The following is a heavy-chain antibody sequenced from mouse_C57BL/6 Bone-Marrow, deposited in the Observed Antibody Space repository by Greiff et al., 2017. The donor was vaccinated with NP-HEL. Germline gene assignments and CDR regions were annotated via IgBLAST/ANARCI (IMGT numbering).Heavy chain of an antibody. CDR3: VRVPYGRESYWYFDV. CDR2: IRSKSSNYAT. CDR1: GFTFNTYA. D-gene: IGHD1-1*01. Sequence: EVQVVESGGGLVQPKGSLKLSCAASGFTFNTYAMHWVRQAPGKGLEWVARIRSKSSNYATYYADSVKDRFTISRDDSQSMLYLQMNNLKTEDTAMYYWVRVPYGRESYWYFDVWGTGTTVTVSS. J-gene: IGHJ1*03. V-gene: IGHV10-3*01.